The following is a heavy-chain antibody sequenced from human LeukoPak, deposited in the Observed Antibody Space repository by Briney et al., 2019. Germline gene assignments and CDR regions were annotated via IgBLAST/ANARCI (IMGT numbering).Heavy chain of an antibody. CDR3: ARVRDTAMVAFDY. V-gene: IGHV4-61*08. CDR2: IYYSGST. Sequence: SETLSLTCTVSGGSISSGDYYWSWIRQPPGKGLEWIGYIYYSGSTNYNPSLKSRVTMSVDTSKNQFSLKLSSVTAADTAVYYCARVRDTAMVAFDYWGQGIMVTVSS. J-gene: IGHJ4*02. D-gene: IGHD5-18*01. CDR1: GGSISSGDYY.